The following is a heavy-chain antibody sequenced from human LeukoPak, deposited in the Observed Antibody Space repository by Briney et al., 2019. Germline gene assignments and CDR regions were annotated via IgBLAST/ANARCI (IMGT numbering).Heavy chain of an antibody. D-gene: IGHD6-13*01. V-gene: IGHV4-30-2*06. CDR1: GASISSGGYY. CDR3: ARDALRAAAGTDY. Sequence: SETLSLTCTVSGASISSGGYYWSWIRQSPTKGLESIGYIYHSGVTYYSPSLNNRVHISIDESKNQISLKLASVTVADTAVYYCARDALRAAAGTDYWGQGTLVTVSS. J-gene: IGHJ4*02. CDR2: IYHSGVT.